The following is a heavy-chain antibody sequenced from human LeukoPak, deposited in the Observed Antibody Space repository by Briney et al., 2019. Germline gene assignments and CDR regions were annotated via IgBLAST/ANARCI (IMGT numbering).Heavy chain of an antibody. CDR3: ASQPAPRDAFDI. J-gene: IGHJ3*02. D-gene: IGHD2-15*01. V-gene: IGHV3-21*01. CDR1: GFTFSSYS. Sequence: PGGSLRLSCAASGFTFSSYSMNWVRQAPGKGLEWVSSISSSSSYIYYADSVKGRFTVSRDNAKNSLYLQMNSLRAEDTAVYYCASQPAPRDAFDIWGQGTMVTVSS. CDR2: ISSSSSYI.